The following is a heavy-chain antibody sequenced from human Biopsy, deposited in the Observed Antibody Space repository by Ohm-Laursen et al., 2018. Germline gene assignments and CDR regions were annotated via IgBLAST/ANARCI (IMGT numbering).Heavy chain of an antibody. CDR2: ISPYNGDT. V-gene: IGHV1-18*01. CDR3: ARDRWPHVTLLGLVVFDF. Sequence: SSVKVSCKASGYTFTNYGISWVRQAPGQGLEWMGWISPYNGDTDYAQKLQGRVTMPTDTSTSTAYMDLRSLRSDDTAVYYCARDRWPHVTLLGLVVFDFWGQGTLVIVSS. D-gene: IGHD3-3*01. CDR1: GYTFTNYG. J-gene: IGHJ4*02.